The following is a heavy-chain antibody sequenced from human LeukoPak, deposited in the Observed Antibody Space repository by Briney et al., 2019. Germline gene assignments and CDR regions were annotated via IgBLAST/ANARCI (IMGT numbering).Heavy chain of an antibody. CDR3: ASEDDYYGSGFDY. Sequence: SETLSLTCTVSGGSISSSTYYWGWIPQPPGKGLEWFGSIYYSGSTYYSRSLKSRVTISVDTSKNQFSLKLSSVTAADTAVYYCASEDDYYGSGFDYWGQGTLVTVSS. V-gene: IGHV4-39*07. CDR2: IYYSGST. D-gene: IGHD3-10*01. CDR1: GGSISSSTYY. J-gene: IGHJ4*02.